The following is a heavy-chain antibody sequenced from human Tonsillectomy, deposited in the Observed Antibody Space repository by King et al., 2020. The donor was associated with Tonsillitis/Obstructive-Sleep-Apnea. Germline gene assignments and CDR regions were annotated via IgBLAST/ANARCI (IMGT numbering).Heavy chain of an antibody. J-gene: IGHJ3*02. Sequence: VQLQQWGAGLLKPSETLSLTCAVYGGSFSGYYWSWIRQPPGKGLEWIGEIDHSGSTNYNPSLKSRVTMSADTSKTQFSLKLNSVTAADTAVYYCAREITTDAFDIWGQGTMVTVSS. CDR2: IDHSGST. CDR3: AREITTDAFDI. CDR1: GGSFSGYY. V-gene: IGHV4-34*01. D-gene: IGHD3-3*01.